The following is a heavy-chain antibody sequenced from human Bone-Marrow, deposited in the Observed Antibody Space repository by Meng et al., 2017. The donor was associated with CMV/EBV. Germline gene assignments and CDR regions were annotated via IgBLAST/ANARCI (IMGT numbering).Heavy chain of an antibody. V-gene: IGHV4-39*01. CDR2: IYYSGST. Sequence: SETLSLTCPVSGGSISSSSYYWGWIRQPPGKGLEWIGSIYYSGSTYYNPSLKSRVTISVDTSKNQFSLKLSSVTAADTAVYYCARLHYDFWSGYGYYFDYWGHGTLVTVSS. CDR3: ARLHYDFWSGYGYYFDY. J-gene: IGHJ4*01. CDR1: GGSISSSSYY. D-gene: IGHD3-3*01.